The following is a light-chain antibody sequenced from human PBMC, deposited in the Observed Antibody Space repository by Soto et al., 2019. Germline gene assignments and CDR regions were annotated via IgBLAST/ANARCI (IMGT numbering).Light chain of an antibody. Sequence: DILMTQSPSSLSASVGDSVTITCRASQGISTYLNWYQQKPGKAPKLLIYSASSLQSGVPSRFSGSASETDFTLPISSLQPEHFATYSCQQSYSTTWTFGQGTKVEIK. V-gene: IGKV1-39*01. CDR3: QQSYSTTWT. J-gene: IGKJ1*01. CDR1: QGISTY. CDR2: SAS.